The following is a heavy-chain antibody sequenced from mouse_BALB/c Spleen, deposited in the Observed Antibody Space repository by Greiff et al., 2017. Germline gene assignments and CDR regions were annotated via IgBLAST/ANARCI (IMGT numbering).Heavy chain of an antibody. D-gene: IGHD6-1*01. J-gene: IGHJ2*01. Sequence: VQLQQSGAELVKPGASVKLSCTASGFNIKDTYMHWVKQRPEQGLEWIGRIDPANGNTKYDPKFQGKATIKADTSANTAYLQLSSLTSEDTAVYYCARWGPLDYWGQGTTLTVSS. CDR3: ARWGPLDY. CDR1: GFNIKDTY. CDR2: IDPANGNT. V-gene: IGHV14-3*02.